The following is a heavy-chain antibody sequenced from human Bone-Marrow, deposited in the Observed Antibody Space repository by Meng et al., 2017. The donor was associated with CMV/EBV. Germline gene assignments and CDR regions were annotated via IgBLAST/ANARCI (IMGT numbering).Heavy chain of an antibody. V-gene: IGHV3-21*01. CDR3: ARDQDCSSASCYLVWAFDI. D-gene: IGHD2-2*01. CDR1: GFTFSSYS. CDR2: ISSSTTYI. Sequence: GESLKISCAASGFTFSSYSMNWVRQAPGKGLEWVSAISSSTTYIYYADSMKGRFTITRDNAKNSLHLQMNSLRAEDTAVYYCARDQDCSSASCYLVWAFDIWGQGTRVTVSS. J-gene: IGHJ3*02.